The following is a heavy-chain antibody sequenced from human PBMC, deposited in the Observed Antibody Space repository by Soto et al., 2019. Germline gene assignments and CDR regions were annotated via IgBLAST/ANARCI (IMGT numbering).Heavy chain of an antibody. Sequence: QVQLVQSGADVKKPGSSVKVSCKTSGGPFGSSAISWVRQAPAQGLEWMGEIIPVFDKANYAQNFQGRLTITADEPTGTVFMHLSSLRSEDTAGYFCARLRRDWGDAFDLWGLGTFVPVSS. J-gene: IGHJ3*01. D-gene: IGHD3-16*01. CDR3: ARLRRDWGDAFDL. CDR1: GGPFGSSA. V-gene: IGHV1-69*01. CDR2: IIPVFDKA.